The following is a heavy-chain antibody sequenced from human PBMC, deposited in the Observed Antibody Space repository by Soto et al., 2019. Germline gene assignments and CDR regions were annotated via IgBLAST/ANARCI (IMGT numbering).Heavy chain of an antibody. CDR3: AKDEVAANGRADAFDI. CDR1: GFTSGKYA. V-gene: IGHV3-23*01. D-gene: IGHD2-15*01. J-gene: IGHJ3*02. CDR2: IGGGGEYT. Sequence: EVQLLESGGGLVQPGGSLTLTCIVSGFTSGKYATSWVRQAPGKGLEWVSEIGGGGEYTNYADSVRGRFTMSRDNSKNTLYLHMSSLKVEDTAVYYCAKDEVAANGRADAFDIWGQGTVVTVSS.